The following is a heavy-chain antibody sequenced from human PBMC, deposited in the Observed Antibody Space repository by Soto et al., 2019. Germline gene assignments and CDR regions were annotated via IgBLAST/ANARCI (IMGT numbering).Heavy chain of an antibody. Sequence: GGSLRLSCVASGFTFSSYEMNWVRQAPGKGLEWVSYISSSGSTIYYADSVKGRFTISRDNAKNSLYLQMNSLRAEDTAVYYCARLAAAGKHPYYYYGMDVWGQGTTVTVSS. CDR1: GFTFSSYE. V-gene: IGHV3-48*03. CDR3: ARLAAAGKHPYYYYGMDV. CDR2: ISSSGSTI. J-gene: IGHJ6*02. D-gene: IGHD6-13*01.